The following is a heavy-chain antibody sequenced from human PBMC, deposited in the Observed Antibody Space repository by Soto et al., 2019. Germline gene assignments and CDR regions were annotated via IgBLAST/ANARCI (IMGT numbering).Heavy chain of an antibody. V-gene: IGHV1-46*01. Sequence: QVQLVQSGAEVKKPGASVKVSCKASGYTFTSYYMHWVRQAPGQGLEWMGIINPSGGSTSYAQKFQGRVTMTRDTSTSTVYMELSSLRSEDTAVYYCARDQYVHYYYHGMDVWGQGTTVTVSS. D-gene: IGHD3-16*01. CDR3: ARDQYVHYYYHGMDV. CDR2: INPSGGST. CDR1: GYTFTSYY. J-gene: IGHJ6*02.